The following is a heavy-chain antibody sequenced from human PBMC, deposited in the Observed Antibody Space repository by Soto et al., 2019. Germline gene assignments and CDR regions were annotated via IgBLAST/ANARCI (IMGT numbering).Heavy chain of an antibody. V-gene: IGHV1-69*01. J-gene: IGHJ3*02. CDR2: FIPVFTTA. Sequence: QVQLVQSGAEVKKPRSSVKVSCKASGGSFSTYGISWVRQAPGQGLEWMGGFIPVFTTAKYAQKFQGRVSITADESTYTAYMELSSLRSEDTAVYFCARDGVDVSRTTVRHGALDIWGQGTVVTVSS. CDR1: GGSFSTYG. CDR3: ARDGVDVSRTTVRHGALDI. D-gene: IGHD4-17*01.